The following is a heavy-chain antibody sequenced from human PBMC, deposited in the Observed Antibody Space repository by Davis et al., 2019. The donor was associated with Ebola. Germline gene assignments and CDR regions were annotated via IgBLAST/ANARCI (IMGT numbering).Heavy chain of an antibody. CDR3: AKAQISSTRSHYYYYGMDV. CDR1: GFTFSSYG. CDR2: IWYDGSNK. D-gene: IGHD2-2*01. V-gene: IGHV3-30*02. J-gene: IGHJ6*02. Sequence: GGSLRLSCAASGFTFSSYGMHWVRQAPGKGLEWVAVIWYDGSNKYYADSVKGRFTISRDNSKNTLYLQMNSLRAEDTAVYYCAKAQISSTRSHYYYYGMDVWGQGTTVTVSS.